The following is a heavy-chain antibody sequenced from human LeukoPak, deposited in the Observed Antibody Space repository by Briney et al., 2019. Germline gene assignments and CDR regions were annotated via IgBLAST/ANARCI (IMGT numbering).Heavy chain of an antibody. CDR2: IIPILGIA. Sequence: GASVKVSCKASGYTFTSYAMNWVRQAPGQGLEWMGRIIPILGIANYAQKFQGRVTITADKSTSTAYMELSSLRSEDTAVYYCARERNLMITFGGVIDDYWGQGTLVTVSS. CDR3: ARERNLMITFGGVIDDY. CDR1: GYTFTSYA. J-gene: IGHJ4*02. V-gene: IGHV1-69*04. D-gene: IGHD3-16*02.